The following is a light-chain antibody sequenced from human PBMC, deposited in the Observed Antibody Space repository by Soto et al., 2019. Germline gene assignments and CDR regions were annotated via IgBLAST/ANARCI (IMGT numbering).Light chain of an antibody. V-gene: IGLV2-23*02. J-gene: IGLJ3*02. CDR3: CSHAGGSSSWV. CDR1: SNDVGSYDL. Sequence: QSALTQPASVSGSPGQSITISCTGASNDVGSYDLVSWYQHHPGKAPKLIIYEVRGRPSGISNRFSGSKSGNTASLTISGLQPEDEAHYYCCSHAGGSSSWVFGGGTKLTVL. CDR2: EVR.